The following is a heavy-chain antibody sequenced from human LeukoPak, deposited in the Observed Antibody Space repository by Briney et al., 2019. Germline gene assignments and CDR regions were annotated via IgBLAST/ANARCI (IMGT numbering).Heavy chain of an antibody. D-gene: IGHD3-22*01. Sequence: SVKVSCKASGGTFSSYAISWVRQAPGQGLEWMGGIIPIFGTSNYAQNFQGRVTITADESTSTAYMELSSLRSEDTAVYYCARVRYYYDSSGYNFDYWGQGTLVTVSS. CDR3: ARVRYYYDSSGYNFDY. CDR1: GGTFSSYA. V-gene: IGHV1-69*01. J-gene: IGHJ4*02. CDR2: IIPIFGTS.